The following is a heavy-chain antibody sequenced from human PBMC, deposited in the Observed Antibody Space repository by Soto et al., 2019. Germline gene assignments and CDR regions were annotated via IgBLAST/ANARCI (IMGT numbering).Heavy chain of an antibody. V-gene: IGHV1-18*01. CDR2: ISAYNGNT. Sequence: QIQLVQSGGEVKKPGASVKVSCKSSGYKFISHSITWVRQAPGPGLEWMGRISAYNGNTNYAQKLQGRVTMTTDTSTNPAYMELRSRRSEDTAVNYCARGAFCGGAPGCRDMDVWGQGTTVTVSS. J-gene: IGHJ6*02. CDR1: GYKFISHS. CDR3: ARGAFCGGAPGCRDMDV. D-gene: IGHD2-21*01.